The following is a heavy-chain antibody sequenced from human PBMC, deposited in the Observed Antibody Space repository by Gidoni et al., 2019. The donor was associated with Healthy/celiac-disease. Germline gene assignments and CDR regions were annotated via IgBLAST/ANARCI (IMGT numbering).Heavy chain of an antibody. J-gene: IGHJ4*02. Sequence: EVQLVESGGGLVKPGGSLRLSCAASGFTFSTAWMSWVRQAPGKGLEWVGRIKSKTDGGTTDYAAPVKGRFTISRDDSKNTLYLQMNSLKTEDTAVYYCTTDLLSSSPVFRRGYWGQGTLVTVSS. V-gene: IGHV3-15*01. CDR1: GFTFSTAW. D-gene: IGHD6-6*01. CDR2: IKSKTDGGTT. CDR3: TTDLLSSSPVFRRGY.